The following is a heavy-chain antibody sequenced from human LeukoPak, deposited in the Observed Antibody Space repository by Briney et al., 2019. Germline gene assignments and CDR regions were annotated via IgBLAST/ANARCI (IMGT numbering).Heavy chain of an antibody. CDR2: IIPIFGTA. Sequence: AASVKVSCKASGGTFSSYAISWVRQAPGQGLEWMGGIIPIFGTANYAQKFQGRVTITADESTSTAYMELSSLRSEDTAVYYCASQITYDSSGYHFDYWGQGTLVTVSS. CDR1: GGTFSSYA. D-gene: IGHD3-22*01. J-gene: IGHJ4*02. CDR3: ASQITYDSSGYHFDY. V-gene: IGHV1-69*13.